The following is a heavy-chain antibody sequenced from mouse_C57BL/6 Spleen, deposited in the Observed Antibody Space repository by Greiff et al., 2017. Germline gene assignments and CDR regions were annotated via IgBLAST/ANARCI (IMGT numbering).Heavy chain of an antibody. D-gene: IGHD2-4*01. CDR3: ARHDDYDGDY. CDR1: GFTFSSYG. J-gene: IGHJ2*01. CDR2: ISSGGSYT. V-gene: IGHV5-6*01. Sequence: EVQGVESGGDLVKPGGSLKLSCAASGFTFSSYGMSWVRQTPDKRLEWVATISSGGSYTYYPDSVKGRFTISRDNAKNTLYLQMSSLKSEDTAMYYCARHDDYDGDYWGQGTTLTVSS.